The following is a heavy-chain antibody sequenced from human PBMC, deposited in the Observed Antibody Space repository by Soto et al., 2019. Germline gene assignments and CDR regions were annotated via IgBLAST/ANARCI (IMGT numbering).Heavy chain of an antibody. Sequence: EVQLVESGGGLVQPGGSLRLSCAASGFTFSSYWMHWVRQAPGKGLVWVSRINSDGSSTSYADSVKGRFTISRDNAKNTLYLPMNRLGAEDTAGDYCVRTSLVVAAATREDYWGQGTLVTVSS. CDR2: INSDGSST. CDR3: VRTSLVVAAATREDY. V-gene: IGHV3-74*01. CDR1: GFTFSSYW. J-gene: IGHJ4*02. D-gene: IGHD2-15*01.